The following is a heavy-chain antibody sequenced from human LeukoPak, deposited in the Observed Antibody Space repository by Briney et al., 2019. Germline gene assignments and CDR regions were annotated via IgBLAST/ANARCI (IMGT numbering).Heavy chain of an antibody. CDR2: ISSSGSTI. CDR1: GFTFSSYE. V-gene: IGHV3-48*03. Sequence: GGSLRLSCAASGFTFSSYEMNWVRQAPGKGLEWVSYISSSGSTIYYADSVKGRFTISRDNAKNSLYLQMNSLRAEDTAVYYCARDRSRYGMDVWGQGTTVTVSS. J-gene: IGHJ6*02. CDR3: ARDRSRYGMDV. D-gene: IGHD2-15*01.